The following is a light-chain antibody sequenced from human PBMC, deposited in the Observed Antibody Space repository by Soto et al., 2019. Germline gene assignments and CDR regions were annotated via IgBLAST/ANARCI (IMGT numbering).Light chain of an antibody. V-gene: IGKV3-20*01. CDR1: QSVRSNY. CDR2: DAS. Sequence: EIVLTQSPDTLSLSPGERATHSCRASQSVRSNYLAWYQQKPGQAPRFLIYDASSRATGIPDRFSGSGSGTDFTLTISRLEPEDFAVYYCQQYGSSPLTFGGGTKVEIK. CDR3: QQYGSSPLT. J-gene: IGKJ4*01.